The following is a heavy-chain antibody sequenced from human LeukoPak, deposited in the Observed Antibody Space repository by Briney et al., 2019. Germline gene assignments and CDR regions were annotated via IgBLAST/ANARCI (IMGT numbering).Heavy chain of an antibody. V-gene: IGHV4-59*01. Sequence: WETLSLTCSVWVRPISSYYWRWTRRPRGEGVEWIGYIYYGGRTNYNNSLKGRVTISVDKSKNQFSLKLSSVTAADTAVYYCARGRWLQYAFDIWGQGTMVTVSS. CDR3: ARGRWLQYAFDI. D-gene: IGHD5-24*01. CDR2: IYYGGRT. CDR1: VRPISSYY. J-gene: IGHJ3*02.